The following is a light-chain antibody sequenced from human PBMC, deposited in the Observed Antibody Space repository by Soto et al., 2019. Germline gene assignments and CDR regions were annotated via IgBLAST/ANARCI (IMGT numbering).Light chain of an antibody. V-gene: IGKV1-9*01. J-gene: IGKJ2*01. CDR2: SIS. CDR1: QGVMNS. CDR3: QRLFTYPHT. Sequence: IQETQSPSILSASVGDRVTITCRTSQGVMNSFAWYQQKSGKAPRLLIYSISSLKSGVPSRFSGSGSRAEFTLTISGLQPEYFATYYCQRLFTYPHTVGLGNQLQI.